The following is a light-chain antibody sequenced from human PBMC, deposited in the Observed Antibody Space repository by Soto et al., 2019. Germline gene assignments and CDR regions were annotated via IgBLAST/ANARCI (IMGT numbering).Light chain of an antibody. J-gene: IGLJ1*01. CDR1: SSDVDNYNL. CDR3: CSYAGDGIYV. CDR2: EGT. Sequence: QSVLTQVASVSGSPGQSITLSCTGASSDVDNYNLVSWYQQHPGKAPKLIIYEGTKRPSGLSNRFSASKSGNTASLTISGLQAEDEADYYCCSYAGDGIYVFGTGTQLTVL. V-gene: IGLV2-23*01.